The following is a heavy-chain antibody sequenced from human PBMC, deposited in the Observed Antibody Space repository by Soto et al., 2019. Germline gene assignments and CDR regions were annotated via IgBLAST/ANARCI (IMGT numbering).Heavy chain of an antibody. CDR3: AKDRGYSYGRTFFDY. J-gene: IGHJ4*02. D-gene: IGHD5-18*01. V-gene: IGHV3-23*01. Sequence: VGSLRLSCAASGFTFSSYAMSWVRQAPGKGLEWVSAISGSGGSTYYADSVKGRFTISRDNSKNTLYLQMNSLRAEDTAVYYCAKDRGYSYGRTFFDYWGQGTLVTVSS. CDR1: GFTFSSYA. CDR2: ISGSGGST.